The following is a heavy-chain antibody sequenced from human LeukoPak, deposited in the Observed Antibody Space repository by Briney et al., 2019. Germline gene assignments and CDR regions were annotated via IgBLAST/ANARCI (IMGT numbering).Heavy chain of an antibody. CDR2: ISANNGNT. CDR1: GYTFTSYG. CDR3: ASGSPSPSSYEFDY. J-gene: IGHJ4*02. V-gene: IGHV1-18*01. D-gene: IGHD3-3*01. Sequence: ASVKVSCKASGYTFTSYGISWVRQAPGQGLEWMGGISANNGNTKNAQKLQGRVTMTTDTSTSTAYMELRSLRSDDTAVYYCASGSPSPSSYEFDYWGQGTLVTVSS.